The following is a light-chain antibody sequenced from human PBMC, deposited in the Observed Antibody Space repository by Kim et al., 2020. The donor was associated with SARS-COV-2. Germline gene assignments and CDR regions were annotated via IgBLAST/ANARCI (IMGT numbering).Light chain of an antibody. J-gene: IGKJ4*02. CDR2: KAS. V-gene: IGKV1-5*03. CDR3: QQDKTYTPHT. CDR1: QTVDTW. Sequence: GDRVTMTCRASQTVDTWLAWYQHKPGQAPKLLIYKASTLERGGTSRFSASGFGTEITLTINNLQPGDFETYYCQQDKTYTPHTFRRGTKLEI.